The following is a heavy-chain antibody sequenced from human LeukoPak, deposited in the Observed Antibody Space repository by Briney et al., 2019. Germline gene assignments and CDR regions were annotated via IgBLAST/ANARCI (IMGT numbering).Heavy chain of an antibody. CDR1: GFTLDDYA. CDR2: ISGDGGGK. D-gene: IGHD2-21*02. V-gene: IGHV3-43*02. CDR3: ARGPLGARVTFDY. J-gene: IGHJ4*02. Sequence: RGTLRLSCAASGFTLDDYAMHWGRQAPGKGLEWVSLISGDGGGKYYADSVKGRFTISRDNSKNSLYLQMNSLRTEDIALHYCARGPLGARVTFDYWGRGTLVTVSS.